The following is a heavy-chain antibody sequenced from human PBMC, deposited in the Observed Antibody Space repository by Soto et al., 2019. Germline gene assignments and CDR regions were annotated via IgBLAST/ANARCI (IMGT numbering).Heavy chain of an antibody. CDR2: ISGSGGST. Sequence: GGSLRLSCAASGFTFSSDAMSWVRQAPGKGLEWVSAISGSGGSTYYADSVKGRFTISRDNSKNTLYLQMNSLRAEDTAVYYCAKVRFLEWLFPIFDYWGQGTMVTVSS. J-gene: IGHJ4*02. V-gene: IGHV3-23*01. CDR3: AKVRFLEWLFPIFDY. D-gene: IGHD3-3*01. CDR1: GFTFSSDA.